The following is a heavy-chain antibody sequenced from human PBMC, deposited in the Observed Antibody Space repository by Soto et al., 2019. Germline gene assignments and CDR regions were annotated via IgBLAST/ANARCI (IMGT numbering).Heavy chain of an antibody. Sequence: SVKVSCKASGGTFSSYTISWVRQAPGQGLEWMGRIIPILGIANYAQKFQGRVTITADKSTSTAYMELSSLRSEDTAVYYCARAGYCSGGSCYGVYYYYYMDVWGKGTTVTVSS. CDR2: IIPILGIA. V-gene: IGHV1-69*02. D-gene: IGHD2-15*01. J-gene: IGHJ6*03. CDR1: GGTFSSYT. CDR3: ARAGYCSGGSCYGVYYYYYMDV.